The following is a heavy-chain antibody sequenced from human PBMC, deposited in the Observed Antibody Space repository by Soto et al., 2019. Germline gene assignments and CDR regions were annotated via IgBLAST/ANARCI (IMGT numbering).Heavy chain of an antibody. CDR1: GFTFSSYG. CDR3: ARMGMGIAAADGEYYFDY. Sequence: GGSLRLSCAASGFTFSSYGMHWVRQAPGKGLEWVAVIWYDGSNKYYADSVKGRFTISRDNSKNTLYLQMNSLRAEDTAVYYCARMGMGIAAADGEYYFDYWGQGTLVTVSS. J-gene: IGHJ4*02. D-gene: IGHD6-13*01. CDR2: IWYDGSNK. V-gene: IGHV3-33*01.